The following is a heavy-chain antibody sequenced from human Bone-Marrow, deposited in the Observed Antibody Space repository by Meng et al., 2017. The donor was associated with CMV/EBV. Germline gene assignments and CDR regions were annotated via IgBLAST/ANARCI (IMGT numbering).Heavy chain of an antibody. CDR2: IIPIIRIT. Sequence: TFSSYTFNWVRQAPGQGLEWIGRIIPIIRITNYAQKFQGRVTISADKSTSTVYMDLNNLRSDDTAVYYCARVHYRRSGSSHRPYFFDHWGQGTLVTVSS. J-gene: IGHJ4*02. D-gene: IGHD3-10*01. V-gene: IGHV1-69*02. CDR3: ARVHYRRSGSSHRPYFFDH. CDR1: TFSSYT.